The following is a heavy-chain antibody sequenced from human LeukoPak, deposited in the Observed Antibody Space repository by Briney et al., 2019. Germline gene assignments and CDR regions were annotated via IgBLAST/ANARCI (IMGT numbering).Heavy chain of an antibody. CDR2: INPSGGST. J-gene: IGHJ4*02. Sequence: ASVKVSCKVSGYTLTELSMHWVRQAPGQGLEWMGIINPSGGSTSYAQKFQGRVTMTRDTSTSTVYMELSSLRSEDTAVYYCARVSCSGGSCYRDPFDYWGQGTLVTVSS. CDR3: ARVSCSGGSCYRDPFDY. D-gene: IGHD2-15*01. CDR1: GYTLTELS. V-gene: IGHV1-46*01.